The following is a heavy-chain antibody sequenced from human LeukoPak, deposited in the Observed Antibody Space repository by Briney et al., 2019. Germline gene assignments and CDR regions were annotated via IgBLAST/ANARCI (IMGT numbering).Heavy chain of an antibody. Sequence: GGSLRLSCAASGFTFSNYAMSWVRQAPGKGLEWVAAISGSGGSTYYADSVKGRFTISRDNSKNTLYLQMNSLRAEDTAVYYCARVPDYGGNQDPFDNWGQGTLVTVSS. CDR1: GFTFSNYA. CDR3: ARVPDYGGNQDPFDN. CDR2: ISGSGGST. D-gene: IGHD4-23*01. V-gene: IGHV3-23*01. J-gene: IGHJ4*02.